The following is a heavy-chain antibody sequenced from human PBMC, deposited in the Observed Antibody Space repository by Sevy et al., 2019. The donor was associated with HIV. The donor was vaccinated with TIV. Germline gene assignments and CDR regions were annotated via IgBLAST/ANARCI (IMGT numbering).Heavy chain of an antibody. V-gene: IGHV3-30-3*01. CDR3: ALVRLSSDVAEYFQN. CDR1: GFTFNRYS. J-gene: IGHJ1*01. CDR2: ISFDATNK. Sequence: GGSLRLSCAASGFTFNRYSMHWVRQAPGKGLEWVASISFDATNKHYPDSVKGRFTISRDNFQNSLFLQMDSLRPVDTAVYYCALVRLSSDVAEYFQNWGQGTLVTVSS. D-gene: IGHD6-13*01.